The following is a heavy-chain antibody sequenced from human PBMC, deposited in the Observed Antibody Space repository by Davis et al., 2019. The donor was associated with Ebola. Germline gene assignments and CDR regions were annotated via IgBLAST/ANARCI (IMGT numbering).Heavy chain of an antibody. D-gene: IGHD1-26*01. J-gene: IGHJ4*01. CDR1: GFTFSSYA. V-gene: IGHV3-23*01. Sequence: GESLKISCAASGFTFSSYAMSWVRQAPGKGLEWVSAISGSGGSTYYADSVKGRFTISRDNSKNTLYLQMNSLRAEETSVYYCAKAGSGSYFKWDFDYWGQGTLVTVSS. CDR3: AKAGSGSYFKWDFDY. CDR2: ISGSGGST.